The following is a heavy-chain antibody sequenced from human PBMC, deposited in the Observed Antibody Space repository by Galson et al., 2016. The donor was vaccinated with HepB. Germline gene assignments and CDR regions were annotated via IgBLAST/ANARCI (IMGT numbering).Heavy chain of an antibody. D-gene: IGHD1-1*01. CDR2: ISTRRTT. CDR1: GFVFSNFG. CDR3: AKERLVRRIFDH. J-gene: IGHJ4*02. V-gene: IGHV3-23*01. Sequence: SLRLSCAASGFVFSNFGLSWVRQAPGKGLEWVASISTRRTTYYSDSVQGRCTISRDNSNNTLYLQMNGLRAEDTAVYYCAKERLVRRIFDHWGQGTLLTVSS.